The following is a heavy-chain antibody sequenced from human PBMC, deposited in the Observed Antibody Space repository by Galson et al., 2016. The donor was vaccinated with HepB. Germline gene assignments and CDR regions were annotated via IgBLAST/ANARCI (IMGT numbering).Heavy chain of an antibody. CDR3: ARVYGDYAYTDH. CDR1: GFTFTDYT. J-gene: IGHJ4*02. Sequence: SLRLSCAASGFTFTDYTMNWFRLAPGQGLQWVSSISASHRFVHYVDSVKGGFAISRDNAKNSLYLQMNSLRAEDTAVYYCARVYGDYAYTDHWGQGTQVIVSS. V-gene: IGHV3-21*01. CDR2: ISASHRFV. D-gene: IGHD4-17*01.